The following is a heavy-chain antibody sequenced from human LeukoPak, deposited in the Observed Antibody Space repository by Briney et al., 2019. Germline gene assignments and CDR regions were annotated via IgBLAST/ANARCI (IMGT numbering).Heavy chain of an antibody. J-gene: IGHJ4*02. CDR1: GGSISSGSYF. CDR2: IYTSGST. D-gene: IGHD6-13*01. Sequence: SETLSLSCTVSGGSISSGSYFWTWIRQPAGKGLEWIERIYTSGSTDYNPSLKSRVTISVDASKNQFSLKLSSVTAADTAVYYCAREGYSSSWYSGYYYFDYWGQGTLVTVSS. V-gene: IGHV4-61*02. CDR3: AREGYSSSWYSGYYYFDY.